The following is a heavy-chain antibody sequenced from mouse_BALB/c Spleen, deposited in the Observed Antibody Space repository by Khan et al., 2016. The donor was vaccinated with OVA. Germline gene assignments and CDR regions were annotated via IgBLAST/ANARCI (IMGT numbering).Heavy chain of an antibody. CDR2: ILPGSGRT. CDR3: ARGNYYGSSSWFGY. CDR1: GYTFSSYW. V-gene: IGHV1-9*01. J-gene: IGHJ3*01. Sequence: LEESGAELMKPGASVKISCKATGYTFSSYWIEWVKQRPGHGLEWIAEILPGSGRTNYNEKFKGKATFTADTSSNTAFMQLSSLTSEDSAVYYCARGNYYGSSSWFGYWGQGTLVTVSA. D-gene: IGHD1-1*01.